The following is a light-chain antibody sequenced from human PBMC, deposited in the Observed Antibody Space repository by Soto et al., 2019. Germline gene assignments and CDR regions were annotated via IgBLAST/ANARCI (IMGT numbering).Light chain of an antibody. V-gene: IGKV1-6*01. CDR3: LQDYSYPRT. CDR1: QGIRND. CDR2: AAS. Sequence: AIQMTQSPSSLSASVGDRVTITCRASQGIRNDVGWYQQKPGKAPELLIYAASSLQTGVPSRFSGSGSGTDFTLSMSSLQPEDFATYYCLQDYSYPRTFGQGTKVDIK. J-gene: IGKJ1*01.